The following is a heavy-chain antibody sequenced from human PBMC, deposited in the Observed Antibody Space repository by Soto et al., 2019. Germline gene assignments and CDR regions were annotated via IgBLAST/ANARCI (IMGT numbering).Heavy chain of an antibody. CDR2: ISSSSSTI. D-gene: IGHD3-10*01. V-gene: IGHV3-48*01. CDR1: GFTFSSYT. Sequence: EVQLVESGGGLVQPGGSLRLSCAASGFTFSSYTMNWVRQAPGKGLEWISYISSSSSTIYYTDSVKGRFTISRDNAKNSLYLQMNSLRAEDTAVYYCASFGAMVRGVDWGQGTLVTVSS. CDR3: ASFGAMVRGVD. J-gene: IGHJ4*02.